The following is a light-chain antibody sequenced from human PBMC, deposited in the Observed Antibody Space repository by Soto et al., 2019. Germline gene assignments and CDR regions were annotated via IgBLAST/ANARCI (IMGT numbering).Light chain of an antibody. CDR1: QTISSW. CDR3: QQSYSTPIT. Sequence: DIQMAQFPSSLCGPLGERVTVTWRASQTISSWLAWYQQKPGKAPKLLIYRASTLKSGVPSRFSGSGSGTKFTLTIASLQPDDFATYYCQQSYSTPITFGQGTQLEIK. CDR2: RAS. V-gene: IGKV1-5*03. J-gene: IGKJ5*01.